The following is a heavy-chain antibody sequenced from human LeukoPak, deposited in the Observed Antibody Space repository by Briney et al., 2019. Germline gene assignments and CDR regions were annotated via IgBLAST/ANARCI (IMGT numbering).Heavy chain of an antibody. CDR1: AFSLTESS. CDR3: AREDDGSGSYLVY. J-gene: IGHJ4*02. V-gene: IGHV1-24*01. D-gene: IGHD3-10*01. CDR2: FDPEAGET. Sequence: ASVKVSCKASAFSLTESSMHWVRQAPGKGLEWMGGFDPEAGETIYAQKFQGRLTMTEDTSTDTAYMELSSLRSEDTAVYYCAREDDGSGSYLVYWGQGTLVTVSS.